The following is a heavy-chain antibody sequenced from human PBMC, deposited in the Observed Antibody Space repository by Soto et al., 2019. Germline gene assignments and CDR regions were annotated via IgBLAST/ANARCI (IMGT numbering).Heavy chain of an antibody. CDR2: ISRDGGTK. CDR3: TGEVASGY. CDR1: GFNVSTYG. J-gene: IGHJ4*02. V-gene: IGHV3-30*03. Sequence: QVQLVESGGGVVQPGRSLRLSCAVSGFNVSTYGMHWVRQAPGKGLEWVAVISRDGGTKYYADSVKGRFTISRDNSRNTLFLEMNSLRREDMAVYYCTGEVASGYWGQGTLVTVSS. D-gene: IGHD2-8*02.